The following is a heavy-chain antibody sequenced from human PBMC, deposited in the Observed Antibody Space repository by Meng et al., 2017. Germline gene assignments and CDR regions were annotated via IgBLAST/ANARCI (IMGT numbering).Heavy chain of an antibody. CDR3: ASMGY. CDR1: GITFSSDA. CDR2: ISYDGSNT. D-gene: IGHD3-10*01. Sequence: VSRVESGGRGGPPGRSLKLSCAASGITFSSDAMHWVRQAPGKGLEWVAVISYDGSNTYYADSVKGRFTISRDNSKNTLYLQMNSLRAEDTAVYYCASMGYWGQGTLVTVSS. J-gene: IGHJ4*02. V-gene: IGHV3-30*01.